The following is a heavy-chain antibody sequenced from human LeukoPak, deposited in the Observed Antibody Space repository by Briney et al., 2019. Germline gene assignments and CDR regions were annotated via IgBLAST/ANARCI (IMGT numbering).Heavy chain of an antibody. Sequence: SETLSLTCSVSGGSVSSYYWSWIRQPPGKGLEWIGYVYYTGSTNYNPSLKSRVTMFEDKSKNQFSLRLSSVTVADTAVYYCARHFAYSSSSYFDYWGQGSLVTVST. CDR2: VYYTGST. CDR1: GGSVSSYY. V-gene: IGHV4-59*08. J-gene: IGHJ4*02. CDR3: ARHFAYSSSSYFDY. D-gene: IGHD6-6*01.